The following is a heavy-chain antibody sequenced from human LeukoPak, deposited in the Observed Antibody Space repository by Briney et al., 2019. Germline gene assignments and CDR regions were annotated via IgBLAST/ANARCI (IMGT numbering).Heavy chain of an antibody. Sequence: SETLSLTCTVSGGSISSYSWSWIRQPPGKGLEWIGYIYYSGSANYNPSLKSRVTISVDTSKNQFSLKLSSVTAADTAVYYCARVLERIQLWSPGGHYYYYMDVWGKGTTVTVSS. V-gene: IGHV4-59*12. D-gene: IGHD5-18*01. CDR2: IYYSGSA. J-gene: IGHJ6*03. CDR1: GGSISSYS. CDR3: ARVLERIQLWSPGGHYYYYMDV.